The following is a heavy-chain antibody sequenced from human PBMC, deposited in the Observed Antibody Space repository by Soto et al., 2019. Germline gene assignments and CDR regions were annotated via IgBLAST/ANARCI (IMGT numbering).Heavy chain of an antibody. Sequence: SETLSLTCTVSGGSISSYYWSWIRQPPGKGLEWIGYIYYSGSTNYNPSLKSRVTISVDTSKNQFSLKLSSVTAADTAVYYCAGLTGDGYYYYYYGMDVWGQGTTVTV. J-gene: IGHJ6*02. CDR2: IYYSGST. CDR3: AGLTGDGYYYYYYGMDV. V-gene: IGHV4-59*01. D-gene: IGHD7-27*01. CDR1: GGSISSYY.